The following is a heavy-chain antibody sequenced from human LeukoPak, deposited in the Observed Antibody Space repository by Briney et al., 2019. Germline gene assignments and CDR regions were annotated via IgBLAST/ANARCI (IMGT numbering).Heavy chain of an antibody. CDR1: GFTFDDYG. Sequence: GGSLRLSCAASGFTFDDYGMSWVRQAPGKGLEWVSGINWNGGSTGYADSVKGRFTISRDNAKNSLYLQMNGLRAEDTALYYCARVFGRYYYYYGMDVWGQGTTVTVSS. V-gene: IGHV3-20*04. CDR3: ARVFGRYYYYYGMDV. J-gene: IGHJ6*02. D-gene: IGHD3-16*01. CDR2: INWNGGST.